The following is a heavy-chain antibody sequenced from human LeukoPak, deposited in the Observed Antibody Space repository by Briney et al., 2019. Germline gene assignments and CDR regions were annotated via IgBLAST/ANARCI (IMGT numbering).Heavy chain of an antibody. CDR1: GFTFSSCW. V-gene: IGHV3-7*03. CDR2: IKQDGSEK. CDR3: ARDVLDY. D-gene: IGHD2-8*01. J-gene: IGHJ4*02. Sequence: GGSLRLSCAASGFTFSSCWMSWVRQAPGKGLEWVANIKQDGSEKYYVDSVKGRFTISRDNAKNSLYLQMNSLRAEDTAVYYCARDVLDYWGQGTLVTVSS.